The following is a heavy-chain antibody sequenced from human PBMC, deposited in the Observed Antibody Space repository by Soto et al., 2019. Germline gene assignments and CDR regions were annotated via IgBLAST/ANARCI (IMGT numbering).Heavy chain of an antibody. D-gene: IGHD2-21*02. CDR1: GGTFSSYA. CDR3: ASTALAYCGGDCYSDLDY. V-gene: IGHV1-69*01. CDR2: IIPIFGTA. J-gene: IGHJ4*02. Sequence: QVQLVQSGAEVKKPGSSVKVSCKASGGTFSSYAISWVRQAPGQGLEWMGGIIPIFGTANYAQKFQGRVTITADESTSTAYTGLSSLRSEDTAVYYCASTALAYCGGDCYSDLDYWGQGTLVTVSS.